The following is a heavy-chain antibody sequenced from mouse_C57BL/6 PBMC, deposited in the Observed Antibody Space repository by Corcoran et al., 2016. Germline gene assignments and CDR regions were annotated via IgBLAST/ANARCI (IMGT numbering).Heavy chain of an antibody. CDR3: ARSGPTLYSNPFYAMDY. CDR2: INPNNGGT. CDR1: GYTFTDYY. J-gene: IGHJ4*01. D-gene: IGHD2-5*01. V-gene: IGHV1-26*01. Sequence: EVQLQQSGPELVKPGASVKISCKASGYTFTDYYMNWVKQSHGKSLEWIGDINPNNGGTSYNQKFKGKATLTVDKSSSTAYMELRSLTSEDSAVYYCARSGPTLYSNPFYAMDYWGQGTSVTVSS.